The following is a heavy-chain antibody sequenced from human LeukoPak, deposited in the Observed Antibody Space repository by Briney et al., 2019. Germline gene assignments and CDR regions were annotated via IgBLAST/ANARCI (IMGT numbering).Heavy chain of an antibody. CDR2: IYWNDDK. D-gene: IGHD3-10*01. CDR1: GFSLSSTGVG. CDR3: AHRDYYGSGRLGMDV. V-gene: IGHV2-5*01. J-gene: IGHJ6*02. Sequence: SGPTLVKPPQPLTLTCTVSGFSLSSTGVGVGWFRQPPEKALECLAHIYWNDDKRYSPSLKSRLTITKDTSKNQVVLTMTNMDPVDTATYYCAHRDYYGSGRLGMDVWGQGTTVTVSS.